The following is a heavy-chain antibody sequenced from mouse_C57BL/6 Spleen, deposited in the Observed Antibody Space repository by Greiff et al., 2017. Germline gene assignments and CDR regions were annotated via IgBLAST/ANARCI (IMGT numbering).Heavy chain of an antibody. CDR2: IYPGDGDT. CDR1: GYAFSSYW. D-gene: IGHD1-1*01. V-gene: IGHV1-80*01. Sequence: VQLQQSGAELVKPGASVKISCKASGYAFSSYWMNWVKQRPGKGLEWIGQIYPGDGDTNYNGKFKGKATLTADKSSSTAYMQLSSLTSEDSAVYFCAREGAVVAPFDYWGQGTTLTVSS. CDR3: AREGAVVAPFDY. J-gene: IGHJ2*01.